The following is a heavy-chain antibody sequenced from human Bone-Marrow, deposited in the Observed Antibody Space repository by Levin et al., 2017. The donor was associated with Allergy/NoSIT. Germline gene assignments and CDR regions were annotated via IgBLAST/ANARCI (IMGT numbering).Heavy chain of an antibody. D-gene: IGHD5-18*01. J-gene: IGHJ4*02. V-gene: IGHV1-2*02. Sequence: ASVKVSCKASGYTFTGYYMHWVRQAPGQGLEWMGWINPNSGATNYAQNFQGRVTMTRDTSISTAYMDLSRLRSDDTAVYDCARFSRRGYNLYFDYWGQGTLVTVSS. CDR3: ARFSRRGYNLYFDY. CDR2: INPNSGAT. CDR1: GYTFTGYY.